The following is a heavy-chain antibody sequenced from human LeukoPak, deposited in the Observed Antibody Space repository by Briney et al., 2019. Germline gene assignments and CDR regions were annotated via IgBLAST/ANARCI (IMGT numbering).Heavy chain of an antibody. Sequence: GGSLRLSCAASGFTFSSYGMHWVRQAPGKGLEWVAFIRYDGSNKYYADSVKGRFTISRDNSKNTLYLQMNSLRAEDTAVYYCAKEGLRGIAAAAYLDYWGQGTLVTVSS. D-gene: IGHD6-13*01. CDR1: GFTFSSYG. CDR2: IRYDGSNK. V-gene: IGHV3-30*02. CDR3: AKEGLRGIAAAAYLDY. J-gene: IGHJ4*02.